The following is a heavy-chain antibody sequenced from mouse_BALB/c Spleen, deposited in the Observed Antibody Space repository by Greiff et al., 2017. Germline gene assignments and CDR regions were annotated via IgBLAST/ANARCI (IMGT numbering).Heavy chain of an antibody. CDR3: TRWGVQRGFAY. J-gene: IGHJ2*01. CDR1: GYTFTSYY. CDR2: INPSNGGT. Sequence: VQLQQSGAELVKPGASVKLSCKASGYTFTSYYMYWVKQRPGQGLEWIGEINPSNGGTNFNEKFKSKATLTVDKSSSTAYMQLSSLTSEDSAVYYCTRWGVQRGFAYWGQGTTLTVSS. D-gene: IGHD2-14*01. V-gene: IGHV1S81*02.